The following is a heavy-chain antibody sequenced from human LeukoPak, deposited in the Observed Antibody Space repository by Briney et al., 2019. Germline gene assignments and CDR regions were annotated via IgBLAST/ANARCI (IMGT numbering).Heavy chain of an antibody. Sequence: GASVKVSCKASGGTFSSYAISWVRQATGQGLEWMGWMNPNSGNTGYAQKFQGRVTMTRNTSISTAYMELSSLRSEDTAVYYCARGRTITSFDYWGQGTLVTVSS. V-gene: IGHV1-8*02. J-gene: IGHJ4*02. CDR1: GGTFSSYA. CDR2: MNPNSGNT. D-gene: IGHD5-12*01. CDR3: ARGRTITSFDY.